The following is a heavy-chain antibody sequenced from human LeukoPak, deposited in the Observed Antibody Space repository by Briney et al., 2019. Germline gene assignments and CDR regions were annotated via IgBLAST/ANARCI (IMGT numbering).Heavy chain of an antibody. CDR1: GGYLRGYY. J-gene: IGHJ4*02. V-gene: IGHV4-34*01. Sequence: NPSETLSPTCAFYGGYLRGYYWSWIRQPPGKGLEWIGEINHSGSTNYNPSLKSRVTISVDTSKNQFSLKLSSVTAADTAVYYCARRPLDHRGSSPNYFDYWGQGTLVTVLS. D-gene: IGHD3-10*01. CDR2: INHSGST. CDR3: ARRPLDHRGSSPNYFDY.